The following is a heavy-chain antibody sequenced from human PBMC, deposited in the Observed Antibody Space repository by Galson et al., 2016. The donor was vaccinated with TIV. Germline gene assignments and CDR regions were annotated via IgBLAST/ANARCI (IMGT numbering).Heavy chain of an antibody. J-gene: IGHJ4*02. CDR3: VRDYQLADY. Sequence: SLRLSCAASGFTFDDYGMSWVRQAPGKGLEWVSGISWNGGSTGYADSVQGRFTISRDDAKNSLYLQMNGLRAEDTAFYYCVRDYQLADYWGQGTLVIVSS. V-gene: IGHV3-20*04. CDR1: GFTFDDYG. CDR2: ISWNGGST. D-gene: IGHD1-1*01.